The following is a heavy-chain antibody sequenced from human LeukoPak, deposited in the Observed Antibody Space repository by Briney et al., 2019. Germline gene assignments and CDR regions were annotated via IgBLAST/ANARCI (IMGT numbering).Heavy chain of an antibody. D-gene: IGHD1-26*01. J-gene: IGHJ4*02. CDR2: IYYSGST. V-gene: IGHV4-39*07. CDR1: GGSISSSSYY. Sequence: SETLSLTCTVSGGSISSSSYYWGWIRQPPGKGMEWFGSIYYSGSTYYNPSLKSRVTISVDTSKNQFSLKLSSVTAADTAVYYCARGRGGGSTNLDSWGQGTLVTVSS. CDR3: ARGRGGGSTNLDS.